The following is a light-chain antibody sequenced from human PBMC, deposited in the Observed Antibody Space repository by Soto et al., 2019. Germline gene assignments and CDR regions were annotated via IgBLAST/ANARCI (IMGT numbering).Light chain of an antibody. CDR1: SSDVGASNY. CDR3: SSNAGSNNFV. Sequence: QSALTQPPSASGSPGQSVTISCTGTSSDVGASNYVSWYQQHPGKAPKLMIFAVSKRPSGVPDRFSGSKSGNKASLTVSGLQAEDAADYYCSSNAGSNNFVFGSGTKLTVL. V-gene: IGLV2-8*01. J-gene: IGLJ1*01. CDR2: AVS.